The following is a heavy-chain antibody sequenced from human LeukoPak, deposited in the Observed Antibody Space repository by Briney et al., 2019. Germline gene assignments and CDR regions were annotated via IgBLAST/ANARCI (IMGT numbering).Heavy chain of an antibody. V-gene: IGHV4-34*01. J-gene: IGHJ4*02. CDR1: GGSFSTYY. D-gene: IGHD3-22*01. CDR2: INHSGST. CDR3: ARGGTYYDSSAYYYSPFDY. Sequence: SETLSLTCAVYGGSFSTYYWNWIRQPPGKGLEWIGEINHSGSTNYNPSLKSRVNISVDTSKNQFSLKLSSVTAADTAVYYCARGGTYYDSSAYYYSPFDYWGQGTLVTVSA.